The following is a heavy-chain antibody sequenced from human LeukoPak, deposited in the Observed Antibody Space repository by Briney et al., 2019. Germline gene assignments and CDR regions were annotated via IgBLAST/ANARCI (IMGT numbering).Heavy chain of an antibody. CDR3: ATGPDSGSSGWFAFDY. J-gene: IGHJ4*02. V-gene: IGHV1-69*13. CDR2: IIPIFGTA. CDR1: GYTFTSYA. D-gene: IGHD6-19*01. Sequence: ASVKVSCKASGYTFTSYAISWVRQAPGQGLEWMGGIIPIFGTANYAQKFQGRVTITADESTSTAYMELSSLRSEDTAVYYCATGPDSGSSGWFAFDYWGQGTLVTVSS.